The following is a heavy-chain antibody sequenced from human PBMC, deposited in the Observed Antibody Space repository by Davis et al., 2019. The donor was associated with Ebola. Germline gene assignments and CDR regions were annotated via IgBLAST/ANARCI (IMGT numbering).Heavy chain of an antibody. CDR1: GYTFTGYY. V-gene: IGHV1-2*06. CDR2: INPYSGGT. CDR3: ASSDSGYDRRGYYYGMDV. J-gene: IGHJ6*04. D-gene: IGHD5-12*01. Sequence: ASVKVSCKASGYTFTGYYIHWVRQAPGQGLEWMGRINPYSGGTNYAQKLQGRVTMTTDTSTSTAYMELRSLRSDDTAVYYCASSDSGYDRRGYYYGMDVWGKGTTVTVSS.